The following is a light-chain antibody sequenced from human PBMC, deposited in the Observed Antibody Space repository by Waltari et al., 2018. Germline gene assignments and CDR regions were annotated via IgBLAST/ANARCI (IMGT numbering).Light chain of an antibody. J-gene: IGLJ3*02. CDR2: RDS. Sequence: QSVVTQPPSVSGTPGQWVTISCSGSISNIGSHFVTWYQHVPGTAPKLLIDRDSQRPSGVPDRFSGSKSGTSASLAISGLLSEDEADYYCAPWDGRLNGWVFGGGTKLTV. V-gene: IGLV1-44*01. CDR1: ISNIGSHF. CDR3: APWDGRLNGWV.